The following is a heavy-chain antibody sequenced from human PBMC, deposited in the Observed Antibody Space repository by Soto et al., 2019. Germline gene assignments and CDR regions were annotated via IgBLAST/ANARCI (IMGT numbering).Heavy chain of an antibody. D-gene: IGHD3-10*01. V-gene: IGHV4-30-2*01. CDR2: IYHSGST. Sequence: SETLSLTCAVSGGSISSGGYSWSWIRQPPGKGLEWIGYIYHSGSTYYNPSLKSRVTISVDRSKNQFSLKLSSVTAADTAVYYCARGSGSYYNVGYYYGMDVWGQGTTVTVSS. J-gene: IGHJ6*02. CDR3: ARGSGSYYNVGYYYGMDV. CDR1: GGSISSGGYS.